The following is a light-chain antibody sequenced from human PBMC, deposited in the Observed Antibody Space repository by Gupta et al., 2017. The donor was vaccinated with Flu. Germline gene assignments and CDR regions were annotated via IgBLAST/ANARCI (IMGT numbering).Light chain of an antibody. CDR2: EVS. V-gene: IGLV2-8*01. Sequence: QSALTEPPSASGSPRQSVTISCTGTSSDVGGYNYVSWYQQHPGKAPKLIIYEVSKRPSGVPDRFSGSKSGNTASLTVSGLQAEDEADYYCSSYAGSKNLVFGGGTKLTVL. CDR1: SSDVGGYNY. J-gene: IGLJ3*02. CDR3: SSYAGSKNLV.